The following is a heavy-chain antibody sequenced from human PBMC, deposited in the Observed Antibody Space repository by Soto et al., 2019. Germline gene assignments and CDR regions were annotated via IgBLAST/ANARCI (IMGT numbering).Heavy chain of an antibody. CDR2: ISYDGSNK. CDR1: RFTFSSYA. J-gene: IGHJ4*02. V-gene: IGHV3-30-3*01. D-gene: IGHD3-3*01. CDR3: ARDWGITIFGVVIGRNDYFDY. Sequence: QVQLVESGGGVVQPGRSLRLSCAASRFTFSSYAMHWVREAPGKGLEWVAVISYDGSNKYYADSVKGRFTISRDNSKNTLYLQMNSLRAEDTAVYYCARDWGITIFGVVIGRNDYFDYWGQGTLVTVSS.